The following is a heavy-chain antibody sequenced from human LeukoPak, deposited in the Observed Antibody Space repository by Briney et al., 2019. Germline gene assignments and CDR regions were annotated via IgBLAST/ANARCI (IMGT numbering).Heavy chain of an antibody. CDR3: ARYSSSSGGASYYLDY. V-gene: IGHV3-74*01. CDR2: ISCDGGVT. D-gene: IGHD6-6*01. Sequence: GGSLRLSCTASGFTLRNYWMHWVRQVPGKRLVWVSRISCDGGVTNYADSVQGRFTISRDNAKNILYLQINSLRSEDTAVYYCARYSSSSGGASYYLDYWGHGTLVTVSS. J-gene: IGHJ4*01. CDR1: GFTLRNYW.